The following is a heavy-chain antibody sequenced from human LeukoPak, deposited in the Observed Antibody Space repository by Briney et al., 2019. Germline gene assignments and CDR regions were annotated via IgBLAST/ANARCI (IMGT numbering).Heavy chain of an antibody. Sequence: ASVKVSCKTSGYTSDFMKCGVAWVRQARGQGLEWMGWINPDSGHANYAQKFQGRVTMTTHTSTSTAYMELRSLRSEDTAVYYFAREVWSGNYNIWGQGTLVTVSS. CDR3: AREVWSGNYNI. CDR2: INPDSGHA. CDR1: GYTSDFMKCG. J-gene: IGHJ4*02. D-gene: IGHD3-3*01. V-gene: IGHV1-18*01.